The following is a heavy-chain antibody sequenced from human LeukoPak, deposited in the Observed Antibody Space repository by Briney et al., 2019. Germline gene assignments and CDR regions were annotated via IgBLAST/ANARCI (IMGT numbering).Heavy chain of an antibody. CDR2: ISSSSSYT. CDR1: GFTFSDYY. V-gene: IGHV3-11*06. Sequence: GGSLRLSCAASGFTFSDYYMSWIRQAPGKGLEWVSYISSSSSYTNYADSVKGRFTISRDNSKNTLYLQMNSLRAEDTAVYYCARDTAQSLNLYGVVDLWGQGTLVTVSS. J-gene: IGHJ5*02. D-gene: IGHD2-21*02. CDR3: ARDTAQSLNLYGVVDL.